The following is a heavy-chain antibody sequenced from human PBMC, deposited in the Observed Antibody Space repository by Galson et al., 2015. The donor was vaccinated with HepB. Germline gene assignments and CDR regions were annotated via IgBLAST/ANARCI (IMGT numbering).Heavy chain of an antibody. CDR1: GFTFSTSW. CDR2: IKSDGSST. V-gene: IGHV3-74*03. J-gene: IGHJ4*02. Sequence: LRLSCAASGFTFSTSWMHWVRQAPGKGLVWVSRIKSDGSSTKYADSVKGRFTISRDNAKNTLYLQMNSLKTEDTAVYYCTRDLGQQLVPRSVDYWGQGTLVTVPS. D-gene: IGHD6-13*01. CDR3: TRDLGQQLVPRSVDY.